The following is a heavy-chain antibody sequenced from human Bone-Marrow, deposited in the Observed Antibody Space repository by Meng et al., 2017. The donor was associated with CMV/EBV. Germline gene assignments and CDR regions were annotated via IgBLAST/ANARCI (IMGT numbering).Heavy chain of an antibody. Sequence: GSLRLSCTVSGGSISSYYWSWIRQPPGKGLEWIGYIYYSGSTNYNPSLKSRVTISVDTSKNQFSLKLSSVTAADTAVYYCARTSITIFGVVRWFDPLGQGTLVTVSS. CDR2: IYYSGST. CDR3: ARTSITIFGVVRWFDP. D-gene: IGHD3-3*01. CDR1: GGSISSYY. V-gene: IGHV4-59*01. J-gene: IGHJ5*02.